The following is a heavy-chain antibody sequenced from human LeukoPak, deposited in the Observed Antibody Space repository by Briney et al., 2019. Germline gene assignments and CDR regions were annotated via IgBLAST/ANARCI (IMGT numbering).Heavy chain of an antibody. V-gene: IGHV1-69*02. Sequence: SVKVSCKASGGPFHSYTISWVRPAPGQGLEWMGRLIPILGIANYAQKFQGRVTITADKSTSTAYMELSSLRSEDTAVYYCAINIPPAHCSSTSCYTGDYWGQGTLVTVSS. CDR1: GGPFHSYT. D-gene: IGHD2-2*02. CDR3: AINIPPAHCSSTSCYTGDY. CDR2: LIPILGIA. J-gene: IGHJ4*02.